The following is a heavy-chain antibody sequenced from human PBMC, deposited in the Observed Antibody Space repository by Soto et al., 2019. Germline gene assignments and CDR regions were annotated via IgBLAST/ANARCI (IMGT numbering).Heavy chain of an antibody. V-gene: IGHV1-8*01. Sequence: GASVKVSCKASGYTFTSYDINWVRQATGQGLEWMGWMNPNSGNTGYAQKFQGRVTMTRNTSISTAYMELSSLRSEDTAVYYCARVFLECTPLDRYYYYYMDVWGKGTTVTVSS. CDR3: ARVFLECTPLDRYYYYYMDV. D-gene: IGHD3-3*01. J-gene: IGHJ6*03. CDR2: MNPNSGNT. CDR1: GYTFTSYD.